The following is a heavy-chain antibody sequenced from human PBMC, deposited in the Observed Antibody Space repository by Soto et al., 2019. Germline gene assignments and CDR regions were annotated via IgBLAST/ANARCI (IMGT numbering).Heavy chain of an antibody. Sequence: EVQLVESGGGLVQPGGSLRLSCVVSGFTFSDYKVNWVRQAPGKWLEWISYISRDSDTIYYADSVKGRFTIARDNAKNSLFLQMTSLRDEDTAVYYCARVSSTWEDDYWGQGTLVTVSS. D-gene: IGHD6-13*01. J-gene: IGHJ4*02. CDR1: GFTFSDYK. V-gene: IGHV3-48*02. CDR2: ISRDSDTI. CDR3: ARVSSTWEDDY.